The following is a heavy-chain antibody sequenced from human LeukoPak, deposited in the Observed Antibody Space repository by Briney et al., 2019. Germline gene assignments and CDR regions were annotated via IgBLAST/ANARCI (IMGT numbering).Heavy chain of an antibody. CDR2: IYTSGST. D-gene: IGHD3-10*01. CDR3: ARSGSVPTRWFDY. Sequence: PSETLSLTCTVSGGSISSGSYYWSWIRQPAGKGLEWIGRIYTSGSTNYNPPLKSRVTISVDTSKNQFSLKLSSVTAADTAVYYCARSGSVPTRWFDYWGQGTLVTVSS. CDR1: GGSISSGSYY. J-gene: IGHJ4*02. V-gene: IGHV4-61*02.